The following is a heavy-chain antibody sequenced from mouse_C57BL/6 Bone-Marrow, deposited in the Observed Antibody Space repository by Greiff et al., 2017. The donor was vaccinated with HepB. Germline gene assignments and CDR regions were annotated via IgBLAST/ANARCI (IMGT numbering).Heavy chain of an antibody. D-gene: IGHD1-1*02. V-gene: IGHV5-4*01. J-gene: IGHJ3*01. Sequence: EVKLVESGGGLVKPGGSLKLSCAASGFTFSSYAMSWVRQTPEKRLEWVATISDGGSYTYYPDNVKGRFTLSIDNAKNNLYLQMSHLKSEDTAMYYCARDYAWFAYWGQGTLVTVSA. CDR3: ARDYAWFAY. CDR2: ISDGGSYT. CDR1: GFTFSSYA.